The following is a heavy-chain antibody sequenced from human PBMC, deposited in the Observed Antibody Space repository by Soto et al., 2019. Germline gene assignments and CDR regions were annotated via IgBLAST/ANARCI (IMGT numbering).Heavy chain of an antibody. V-gene: IGHV3-23*01. CDR2: ISGSGDTS. CDR3: AKDDNTNCGGRKINF. J-gene: IGHJ4*02. Sequence: EVQLLESGGGLVPPGGSLSLSCADSEFTFSSSAMSWVRQAPGKGLEWVSAISGSGDTSYYADSVKGRFTISRDHSKHTLYLQMNSLRAEDTAIYYFAKDDNTNCGGRKINFWGQGTLVTVSS. D-gene: IGHD1-1*01. CDR1: EFTFSSSA.